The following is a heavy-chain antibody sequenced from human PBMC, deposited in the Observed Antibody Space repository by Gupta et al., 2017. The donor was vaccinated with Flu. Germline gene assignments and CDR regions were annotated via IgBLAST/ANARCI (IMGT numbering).Heavy chain of an antibody. CDR3: ARAQLGISSFDY. J-gene: IGHJ4*02. Sequence: TFSSYGMHWVRQAPGKGLEWVAVIWYDGSNKYYADSVKGRFTISRDNSKNTLYLQMISLRAEDTAVYYCARAQLGISSFDYWGQGTLVKVS. D-gene: IGHD7-27*01. CDR2: IWYDGSNK. CDR1: TFSSYG. V-gene: IGHV3-33*01.